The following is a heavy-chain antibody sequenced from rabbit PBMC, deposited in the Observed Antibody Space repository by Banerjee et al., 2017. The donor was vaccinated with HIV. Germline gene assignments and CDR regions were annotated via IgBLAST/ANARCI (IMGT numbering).Heavy chain of an antibody. CDR3: ARVDYAGYVYAGEYYFDL. D-gene: IGHD6-1*01. CDR2: INTNSGNA. V-gene: IGHV1S40*01. Sequence: QSLEESGGDLVKPEGSLTLTCTASAFSFSNKYVMCWVRQAPGKGLEWIACINTNSGNAVYASWAKGRFTISKTSSTTVTLQMTSLTAADTATHFCARVDYAGYVYAGEYYFDLWGQGTLVTVS. J-gene: IGHJ4*01. CDR1: AFSFSNKYV.